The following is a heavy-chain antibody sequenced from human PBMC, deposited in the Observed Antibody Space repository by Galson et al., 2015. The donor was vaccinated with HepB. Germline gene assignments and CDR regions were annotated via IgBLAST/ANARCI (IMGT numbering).Heavy chain of an antibody. CDR3: ASLSLGGSYYYYYMDV. CDR1: GFTVSSNY. CDR2: IYSGGST. D-gene: IGHD1-26*01. J-gene: IGHJ6*03. Sequence: SLRLSCAASGFTVSSNYMSWVRQAPGKGLEWVSVIYSGGSTYYADSVKGRFTISRDNSKNTLYLQMNSLRAEDTAVYYCASLSLGGSYYYYYMDVWGKGTTVTVSS. V-gene: IGHV3-53*01.